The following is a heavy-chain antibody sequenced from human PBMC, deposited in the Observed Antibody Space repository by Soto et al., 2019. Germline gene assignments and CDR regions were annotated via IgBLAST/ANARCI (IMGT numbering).Heavy chain of an antibody. J-gene: IGHJ6*03. D-gene: IGHD4-17*01. Sequence: QVQLVQSGAEVKKPGASVRVSCKASGYSFSAYYIHWMRQAPGQGLEWMGWINPNSGGTKFAQKFQGWVTMTRDTSISTAYMELSRLKSDDTAVYFWARESGGTTAPLDYYYFYMDVWGKGTTVTVSS. CDR1: GYSFSAYY. V-gene: IGHV1-2*04. CDR3: ARESGGTTAPLDYYYFYMDV. CDR2: INPNSGGT.